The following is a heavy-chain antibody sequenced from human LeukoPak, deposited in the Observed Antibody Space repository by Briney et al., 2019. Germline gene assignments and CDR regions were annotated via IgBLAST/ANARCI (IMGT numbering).Heavy chain of an antibody. J-gene: IGHJ5*02. D-gene: IGHD2-2*01. CDR3: ARVAVKATSCYFDP. V-gene: IGHV4-34*01. CDR1: GGSFSGYY. Sequence: PSETLSLTCAVYGGSFSGYYWSWIRQPPGKGLEWIGEINHSGSTNYNPSLKSRVTISVDTSKNQFSLKLSSVTAADTAVYYCARVAVKATSCYFDPWGQGTLVTVSS. CDR2: INHSGST.